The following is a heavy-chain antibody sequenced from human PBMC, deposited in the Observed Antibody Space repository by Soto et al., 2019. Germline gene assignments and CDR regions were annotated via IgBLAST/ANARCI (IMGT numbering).Heavy chain of an antibody. Sequence: SETLSLTCTVSGGSISSGGYYWSWIRQHPGKGLEWIGYIYYSGSTYYNPSLKSRVTISVDTSKNQFSLKLSSVTAADTAVYYCARYKGRPLSAFDIWGQGTMVTVSS. CDR1: GGSISSGGYY. J-gene: IGHJ3*02. CDR2: IYYSGST. D-gene: IGHD1-20*01. V-gene: IGHV4-31*03. CDR3: ARYKGRPLSAFDI.